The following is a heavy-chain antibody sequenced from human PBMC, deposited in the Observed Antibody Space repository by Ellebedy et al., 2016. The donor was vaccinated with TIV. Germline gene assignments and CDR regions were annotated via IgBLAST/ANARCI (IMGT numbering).Heavy chain of an antibody. V-gene: IGHV3-7*01. J-gene: IGHJ5*02. Sequence: PGGSLRLSCAAWGFSFSNFWMSWVRQAPGKGLEWVAHIKTDGSETYYVDSVKGRFNISRENAKNALFLQMDGLRVDDSAVYYCVGFGVFNLWGQGAPVTVSS. CDR3: VGFGVFNL. D-gene: IGHD3-3*01. CDR1: GFSFSNFW. CDR2: IKTDGSET.